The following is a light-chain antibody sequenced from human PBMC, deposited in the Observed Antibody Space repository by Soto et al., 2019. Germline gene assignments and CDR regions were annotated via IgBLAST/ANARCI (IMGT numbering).Light chain of an antibody. CDR3: QQYNSYSRT. Sequence: DIQITQAPSTLSETVGDRVTITCRASQSISSWLAWYQQKPGKAPKLLIYKASSLESGVPSRFSGSGSGTEFTLTISSLQPDDFATYYCQQYNSYSRTFGQGTNVAIK. V-gene: IGKV1-5*03. J-gene: IGKJ1*01. CDR1: QSISSW. CDR2: KAS.